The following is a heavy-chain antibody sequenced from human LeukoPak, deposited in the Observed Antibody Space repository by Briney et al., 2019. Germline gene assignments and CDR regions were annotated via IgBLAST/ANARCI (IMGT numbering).Heavy chain of an antibody. V-gene: IGHV3-23*01. J-gene: IGHJ4*02. Sequence: GGSLRLSCVASGLTFSGYAMSWVRQAPGKGLEWVSTISVSGGSTYYADSVKGRFTISRDNSKNTLYLRMNSLRAEDAAVYYCAPYCSGGSCYRYWGQGTLVTVSS. CDR3: APYCSGGSCYRY. CDR2: ISVSGGST. D-gene: IGHD2-15*01. CDR1: GLTFSGYA.